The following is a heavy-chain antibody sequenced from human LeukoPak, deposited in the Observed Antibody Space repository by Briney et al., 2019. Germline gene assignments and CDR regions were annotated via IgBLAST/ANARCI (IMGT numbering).Heavy chain of an antibody. V-gene: IGHV1-2*06. D-gene: IGHD2-2*01. J-gene: IGHJ4*02. CDR3: ARDPRCSSTSCRKPGVY. CDR2: INPNSGGT. Sequence: ASVKVSCKASGYTFTGYYMHWVRQAPGQGLEWMGRINPNSGGTNYAQKFQGRVTMTRDTSISTAYMELSRLRSDDTAVYYCARDPRCSSTSCRKPGVYWGQGTLATVSS. CDR1: GYTFTGYY.